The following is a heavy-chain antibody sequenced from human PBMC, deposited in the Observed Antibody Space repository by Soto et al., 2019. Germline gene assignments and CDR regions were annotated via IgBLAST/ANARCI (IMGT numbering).Heavy chain of an antibody. Sequence: EVQLVESGGGLVQPGGSLKLSCAASGFTFSGSAMQWVRQASGKGLEWVGRIRSKANSYATAYAASVKGRFTISRDDSKNTAYLQINSLKTEDTAVYYCTYDSGSYVSYHYWGQGTLVTVSS. CDR1: GFTFSGSA. CDR2: IRSKANSYAT. J-gene: IGHJ4*02. V-gene: IGHV3-73*02. D-gene: IGHD1-26*01. CDR3: TYDSGSYVSYHY.